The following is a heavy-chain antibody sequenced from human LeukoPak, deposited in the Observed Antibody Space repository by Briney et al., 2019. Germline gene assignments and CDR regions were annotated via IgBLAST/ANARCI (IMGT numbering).Heavy chain of an antibody. V-gene: IGHV1-18*01. J-gene: IGHJ5*02. CDR2: INACNGNT. D-gene: IGHD4/OR15-4a*01. CDR1: GCTFSSYG. CDR3: ASHGAVNTPFDP. Sequence: ASVKVSCKASGCTFSSYGISWVRQAPGQGLEWMGLINACNGNTNYAQKLQGRVTMTTDTSTSTAYMELSSLRSDDTAVYYFASHGAVNTPFDPWGQGTLVTVSS.